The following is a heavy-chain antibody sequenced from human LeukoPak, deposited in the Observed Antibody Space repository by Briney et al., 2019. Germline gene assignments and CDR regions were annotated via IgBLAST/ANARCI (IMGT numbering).Heavy chain of an antibody. CDR1: GGSISSGGYS. D-gene: IGHD3-16*02. V-gene: IGHV4-30-2*01. CDR3: ARAYYDYVWGSYRPYYFDY. Sequence: SETLSLTCAVSGGSISSGGYSWSWIRQPPGKGLEWIGYXXXSGSTYYNPSLKSRVTISVDRSKNQFSLKLSSVTAADTAVYYCARAYYDYVWGSYRPYYFDYWGQGTLVTVSS. CDR2: XXXSGST. J-gene: IGHJ4*02.